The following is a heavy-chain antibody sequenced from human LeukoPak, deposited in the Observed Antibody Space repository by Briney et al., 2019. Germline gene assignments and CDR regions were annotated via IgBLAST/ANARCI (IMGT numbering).Heavy chain of an antibody. CDR2: IRYDGSNK. Sequence: PGGSLRLSCAASGFTFSSYGMHWVRQAPGKGLEWVAFIRYDGSNKYYADSAKGRFTISRDNSKNTLYLQMNSLRAEDTAVYYCAKDWYSGSLRDYWGQGTLVTVSS. V-gene: IGHV3-30*02. CDR1: GFTFSSYG. CDR3: AKDWYSGSLRDY. D-gene: IGHD1-26*01. J-gene: IGHJ4*02.